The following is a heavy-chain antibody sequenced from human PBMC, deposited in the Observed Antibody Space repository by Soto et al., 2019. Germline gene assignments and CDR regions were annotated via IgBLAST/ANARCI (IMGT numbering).Heavy chain of an antibody. CDR2: VRGSGGST. Sequence: VGSLRLSSAASGFTFSIYAISAFRQARGKGLECVSAVRGSGGSTYYADSVQGRFTISRDNFKNTLYLQMKSLRGEDKAVYYCAKKEWAEFDYWGQGTLVNVSS. D-gene: IGHD3-3*01. J-gene: IGHJ4*02. CDR1: GFTFSIYA. CDR3: AKKEWAEFDY. V-gene: IGHV3-23*01.